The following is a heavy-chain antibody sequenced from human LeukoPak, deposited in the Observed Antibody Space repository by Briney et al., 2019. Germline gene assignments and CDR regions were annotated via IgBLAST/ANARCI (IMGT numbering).Heavy chain of an antibody. Sequence: SETLSLTCAVYGESLSKYYWTWIRQSPGKGLEWIGEINHTGSTNYNPSLKSRVTISVDTSKNQFSLKLSSVTAADTAVYYCARGLKPDYDDHSDYWGQGTLVTVSS. D-gene: IGHD4-17*01. J-gene: IGHJ4*02. CDR2: INHTGST. V-gene: IGHV4-34*01. CDR1: GESLSKYY. CDR3: ARGLKPDYDDHSDY.